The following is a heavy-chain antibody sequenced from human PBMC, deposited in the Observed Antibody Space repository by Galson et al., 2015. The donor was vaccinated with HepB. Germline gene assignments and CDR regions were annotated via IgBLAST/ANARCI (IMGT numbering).Heavy chain of an antibody. J-gene: IGHJ5*02. CDR1: GLTSGIGG. CDR3: AKGFCSSGKCHSGLEP. Sequence: SLRLSCAASGLTSGIGGMSWVRQAPGKGLEWVSGFGYLGVDTNYADSVKGRFTISRDNSKNTLYLQMDSLRTEDTALYYCAKGFCSSGKCHSGLEPWGQG. D-gene: IGHD2-15*01. V-gene: IGHV3-23*01. CDR2: FGYLGVDT.